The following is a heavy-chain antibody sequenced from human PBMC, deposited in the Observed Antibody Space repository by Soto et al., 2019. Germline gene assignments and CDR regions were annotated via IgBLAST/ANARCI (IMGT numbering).Heavy chain of an antibody. CDR1: GFTFSSYA. CDR2: ISYDGSNK. Sequence: QVQLVESGGGVVQPGRSLRLSCAASGFTFSSYAMHWVRQAPGKGLEWVEVISYDGSNKYYADSVKGRFTISRDSSKNTLYLQMNSLRAEDTAVYYCARHKRDLRFLEWSYYFDYWGQGTLVTVSS. D-gene: IGHD3-3*01. J-gene: IGHJ4*02. CDR3: ARHKRDLRFLEWSYYFDY. V-gene: IGHV3-30-3*01.